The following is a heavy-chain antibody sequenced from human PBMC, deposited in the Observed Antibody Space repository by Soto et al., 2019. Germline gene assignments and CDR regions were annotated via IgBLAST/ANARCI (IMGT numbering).Heavy chain of an antibody. V-gene: IGHV4-39*01. CDR3: GRHPSDHTLPFRMDV. CDR1: GGSISSSDFY. CDR2: IYYSGTT. J-gene: IGHJ6*02. Sequence: QVQLQESGPGLVKPSETLSLTCTVSGGSISSSDFYWGWIRQPPGKGLEWIGSIYYSGTTDYNPSLKSRVTISVDTSKNQFSLKLSSVTPADTAVYYCGRHPSDHTLPFRMDVWGQGTTVTVSS. D-gene: IGHD2-2*02.